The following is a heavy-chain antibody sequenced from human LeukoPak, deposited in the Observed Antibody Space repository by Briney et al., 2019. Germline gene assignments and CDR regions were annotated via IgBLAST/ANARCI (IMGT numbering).Heavy chain of an antibody. CDR2: IIPIFGTA. CDR3: ARDQIDDYGGKDYYYYGMDV. D-gene: IGHD4-23*01. Sequence: ASVTVSFKASGGTFSSYAISWVRQAPGQGLEWMGGIIPIFGTANYAQKFQGRVTITADESTSTAYMELSSLRSEDTAVYYCARDQIDDYGGKDYYYYGMDVWGQGTTVTVSS. J-gene: IGHJ6*02. V-gene: IGHV1-69*13. CDR1: GGTFSSYA.